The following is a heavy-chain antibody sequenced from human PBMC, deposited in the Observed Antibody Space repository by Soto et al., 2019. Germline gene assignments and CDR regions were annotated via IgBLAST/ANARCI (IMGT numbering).Heavy chain of an antibody. CDR1: GDSVSSNSAA. Sequence: QVQLQQSGPGLVKPSQTLSLTCAISGDSVSSNSAAWNWIRQSPSRGLECLGRTYYRSQWYSDYALSLKGRITINADTSKNQFSLHLNSVTPEDTAVYYCARGNYDSWSSYPYYYYDMDVWGQGTTVTVSS. D-gene: IGHD3-3*01. CDR3: ARGNYDSWSSYPYYYYDMDV. V-gene: IGHV6-1*01. J-gene: IGHJ6*02. CDR2: TYYRSQWYS.